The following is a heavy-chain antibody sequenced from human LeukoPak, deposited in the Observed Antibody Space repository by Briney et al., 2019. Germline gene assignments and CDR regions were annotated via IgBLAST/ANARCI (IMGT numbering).Heavy chain of an antibody. CDR2: ISGSDGST. D-gene: IGHD3-10*01. CDR1: GFTFSSYA. CDR3: ASGSSGYSDWFDP. V-gene: IGHV3-23*01. Sequence: AGGSLRLSCAASGFTFSSYAMSWVRQAPGKGLEWVSAISGSDGSTYYADSVKGRFTISRDNAKNSLYLQMNSLRDEDTAVYYCASGSSGYSDWFDPWGQGTLVTVSS. J-gene: IGHJ5*02.